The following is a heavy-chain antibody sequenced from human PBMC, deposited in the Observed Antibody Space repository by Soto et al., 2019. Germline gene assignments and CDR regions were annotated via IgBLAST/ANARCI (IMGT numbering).Heavy chain of an antibody. CDR3: AKATWVQLCAF. V-gene: IGHV1-18*01. D-gene: IGHD3-16*01. CDR1: GYDFITYG. Sequence: QIQLVQSGAELKKPGASVKVSCKASGYDFITYGITWVRQAPGQGLEWMGWISAYSGDTNYAKKFQGRVTMTTDTSTSTAYMELRGLRSDDTAMYYCAKATWVQLCAFWGQGTLVTVSS. CDR2: ISAYSGDT. J-gene: IGHJ4*02.